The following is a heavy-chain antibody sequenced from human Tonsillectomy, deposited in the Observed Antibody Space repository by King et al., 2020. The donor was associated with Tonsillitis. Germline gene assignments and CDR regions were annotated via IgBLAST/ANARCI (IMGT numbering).Heavy chain of an antibody. CDR3: ARGPRTVTTSLDY. CDR2: ISYDGSNK. J-gene: IGHJ4*02. V-gene: IGHV3-30-3*01. D-gene: IGHD4-17*01. Sequence: VQLVESGGAVVQPGRSLRLSCAASGFTFNYYAIHWVRQAPGKGLEWVSVISYDGSNKYYANSVKGRFPISRDNSRKMLSLQMNSLRNEDTAVYYCARGPRTVTTSLDYWGQGTLVTVSS. CDR1: GFTFNYYA.